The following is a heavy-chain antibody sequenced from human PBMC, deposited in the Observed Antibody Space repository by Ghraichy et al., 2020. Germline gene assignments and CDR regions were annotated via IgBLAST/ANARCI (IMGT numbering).Heavy chain of an antibody. CDR2: ISYDGSNK. CDR1: GFTFSSYS. D-gene: IGHD2-15*01. CDR3: ARGSRRDIVVVVAAHKKKGSYQGMGV. Sequence: GESLNISCAASGFTFSSYSMHWVRQAPGKGLEWVAVISYDGSNKYYADSVKGRFTISRDNSKNTLDLQMNSLRAEDTAVYYCARGSRRDIVVVVAAHKKKGSYQGMGVWGQGTPVCVPS. V-gene: IGHV3-30-3*01. J-gene: IGHJ6*02.